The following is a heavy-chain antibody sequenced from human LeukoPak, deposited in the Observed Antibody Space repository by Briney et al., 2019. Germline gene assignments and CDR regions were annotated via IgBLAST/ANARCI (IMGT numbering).Heavy chain of an antibody. CDR3: ARDPAVPLAAAAGTGDWFDP. CDR2: IYYSGST. D-gene: IGHD6-13*01. Sequence: GSLRLSCAASGFTFSSYAMSWVRQPPGKGLEWIGSIYYSGSTYYNPSLKSRVTISVDTSKNQFSLKLSSVTAADTAVYYCARDPAVPLAAAAGTGDWFDPWGQGTLVTVSS. J-gene: IGHJ5*02. CDR1: GFTFSSYA. V-gene: IGHV4-39*07.